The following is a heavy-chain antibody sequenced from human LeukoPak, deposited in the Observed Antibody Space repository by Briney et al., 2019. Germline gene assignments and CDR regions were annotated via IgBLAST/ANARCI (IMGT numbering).Heavy chain of an antibody. D-gene: IGHD6-19*01. V-gene: IGHV3-30-3*01. CDR3: ARVEYSSGWGNFDY. J-gene: IGHJ4*02. CDR2: VSYDGSNK. Sequence: PGRSLRLSCAASGFTFSNYAMHWVRQAPGKGLEWVAVVSYDGSNKYYADSVKGRFTISRDNSKNALSLQMNSLRAEDTAVYYCARVEYSSGWGNFDYWGQGTLVTVSS. CDR1: GFTFSNYA.